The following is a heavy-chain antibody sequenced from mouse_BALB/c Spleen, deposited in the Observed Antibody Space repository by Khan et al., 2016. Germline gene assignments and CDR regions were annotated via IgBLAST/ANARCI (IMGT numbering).Heavy chain of an antibody. CDR3: ASAYGSSYVGFAY. CDR1: GYSFTGYY. D-gene: IGHD1-1*01. J-gene: IGHJ3*01. Sequence: LVKTGASVTISCKASGYSFTGYYMRWFKQNLGKSLLWIVYNTSYNGATSYNQTLKSQASFTLDTSYSTAYLQFNSLTSDDTATYDCASAYGSSYVGFAYWGQGTLVTVSS. CDR2: NTSYNGAT. V-gene: IGHV1S34*01.